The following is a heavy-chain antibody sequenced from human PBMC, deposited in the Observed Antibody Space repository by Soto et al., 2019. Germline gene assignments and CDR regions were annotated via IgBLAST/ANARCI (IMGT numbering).Heavy chain of an antibody. CDR2: IKSKTDGGTT. J-gene: IGHJ6*02. V-gene: IGHV3-15*01. CDR1: GVTFSNAW. Sequence: GGSLRLSCAASGVTFSNAWMSWVRQAPGKGLEWVGRIKSKTDGGTTDYAAPVKGRFTISRDDSKNTLYLQMNSLKTEDTAVYYCTTDVVTAVYGMDVWGQGTTVTVSS. CDR3: TTDVVTAVYGMDV. D-gene: IGHD2-21*02.